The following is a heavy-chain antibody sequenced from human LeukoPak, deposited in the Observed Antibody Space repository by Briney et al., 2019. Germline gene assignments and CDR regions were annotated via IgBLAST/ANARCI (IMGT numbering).Heavy chain of an antibody. CDR3: AREVGSMDV. CDR2: INPNNGGT. D-gene: IGHD7-27*01. Sequence: ASVKVSCKASGFSLTGYYMHWVRQAPGQWLEWMGWINPNNGGTNYAQKFQGRVTMTTDTSISTAYMDLRRLSSDDTAVYYCAREVGSMDVWSQGTTVTVSS. J-gene: IGHJ6*02. V-gene: IGHV1-2*02. CDR1: GFSLTGYY.